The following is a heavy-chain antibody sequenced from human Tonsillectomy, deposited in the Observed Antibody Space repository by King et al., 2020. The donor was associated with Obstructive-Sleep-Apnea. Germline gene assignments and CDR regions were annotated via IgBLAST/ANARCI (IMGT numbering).Heavy chain of an antibody. Sequence: VQLQQWGAGLLKPSETLSLTCGVYGGSFSGYYWSWIRQPPGKGLEWIGEINHSGSTNYNPSLKSRVTISVDTSKNQFSLKLSSVTAADTAVYYCARGKYYGSGSYWKSHYYYFGMDVWGQGTTVTVS. J-gene: IGHJ6*02. CDR2: INHSGST. D-gene: IGHD3-10*01. CDR1: GGSFSGYY. CDR3: ARGKYYGSGSYWKSHYYYFGMDV. V-gene: IGHV4-34*01.